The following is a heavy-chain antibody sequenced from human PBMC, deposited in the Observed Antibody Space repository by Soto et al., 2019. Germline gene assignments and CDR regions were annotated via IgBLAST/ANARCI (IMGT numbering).Heavy chain of an antibody. D-gene: IGHD3-10*01. Sequence: QVQLVQSGAEVKKPGSSVKVSCKSSGYTFTSYAISWVRQAPGQGLEWMGWISAYNGNTNYAQKLQGTATMSTDTSTTTAYMKLRSLRSDDTAVYYCARSGSPAGYWGQGTLVTVSS. J-gene: IGHJ4*02. V-gene: IGHV1-18*01. CDR1: GYTFTSYA. CDR3: ARSGSPAGY. CDR2: ISAYNGNT.